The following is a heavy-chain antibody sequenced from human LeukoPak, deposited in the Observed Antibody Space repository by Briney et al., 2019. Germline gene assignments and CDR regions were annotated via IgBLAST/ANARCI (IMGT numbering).Heavy chain of an antibody. V-gene: IGHV4-39*07. D-gene: IGHD5-18*01. Sequence: SETLSLTCTVSGGSISSSSYYWGWIRQPPGKGLEWIGEINHSGSTNYNPSLKSRVTISVDTSKNQFSLKLSSVTAADTAVYYCASVVSYGSGYWGQGTLVTVSS. CDR1: GGSISSSSYY. J-gene: IGHJ4*02. CDR2: INHSGST. CDR3: ASVVSYGSGY.